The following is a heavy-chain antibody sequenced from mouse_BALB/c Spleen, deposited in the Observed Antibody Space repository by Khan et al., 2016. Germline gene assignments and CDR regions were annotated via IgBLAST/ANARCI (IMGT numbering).Heavy chain of an antibody. CDR3: ARLTPYAMDY. J-gene: IGHJ4*01. Sequence: EVELVESGGGLVQPGGSRKLPCAASGFTFSVFGIHWVRQAPEKGLEWVAYISGGSSTIYYADTVKGRFTISRDNPKNTLFLQMTSLRSEDTAVYYCARLTPYAMDYWGQGTSVTVSS. CDR2: ISGGSSTI. CDR1: GFTFSVFG. D-gene: IGHD4-1*01. V-gene: IGHV5-17*02.